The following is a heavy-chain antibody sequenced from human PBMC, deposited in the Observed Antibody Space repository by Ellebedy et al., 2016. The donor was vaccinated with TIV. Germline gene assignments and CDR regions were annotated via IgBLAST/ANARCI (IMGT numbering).Heavy chain of an antibody. CDR3: ARNMWPRDNWFDP. J-gene: IGHJ5*02. CDR1: GYRFTNYW. CDR2: IDPSDSYI. V-gene: IGHV5-10-1*01. Sequence: GESLKISXKASGYRFTNYWINWVRQTPGNGLEWMGRIDPSDSYITYSPSFQGHVTISNDKFSSTAYLQWTSLKASDTAIYYCARNMWPRDNWFDPWGQGTLVTVSS. D-gene: IGHD2-21*01.